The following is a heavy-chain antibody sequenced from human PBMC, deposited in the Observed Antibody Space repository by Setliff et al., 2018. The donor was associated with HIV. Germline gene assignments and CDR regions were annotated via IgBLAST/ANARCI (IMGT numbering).Heavy chain of an antibody. CDR3: ARAPRSPLRWRDNLLSSSSFFMDV. CDR2: IYPGDSDT. D-gene: IGHD2-21*01. J-gene: IGHJ6*03. Sequence: GESLKISCKGSEYSFSNYWVAWVRQVPGKGLEWMGIIYPGDSDTRYSPSCQGQVTFSADKSISAVYLQWDSLKASDSAIYYCARAPRSPLRWRDNLLSSSSFFMDVWGKGTTVTVSS. V-gene: IGHV5-51*01. CDR1: EYSFSNYW.